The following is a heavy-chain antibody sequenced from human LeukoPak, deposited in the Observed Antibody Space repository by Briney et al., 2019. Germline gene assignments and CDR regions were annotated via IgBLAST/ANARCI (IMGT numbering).Heavy chain of an antibody. Sequence: SETLSLTCAVSGVSVNSNNWWSWVRQSPEKGLEWIGEIYHSGSTNYNSSLKSRITISLDKSKNQFSLNLYSVTAGDTAVYYCATYLPESSGYRFEYWGQGALVTVSP. CDR3: ATYLPESSGYRFEY. D-gene: IGHD3-22*01. V-gene: IGHV4-4*02. CDR2: IYHSGST. J-gene: IGHJ4*02. CDR1: GVSVNSNNW.